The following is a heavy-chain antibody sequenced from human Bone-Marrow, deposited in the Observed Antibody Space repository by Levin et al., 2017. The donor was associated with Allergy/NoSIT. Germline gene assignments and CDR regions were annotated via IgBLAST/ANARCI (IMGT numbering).Heavy chain of an antibody. CDR1: GYTLTELS. Sequence: ASVKVSCKVSGYTLTELSMHWVRQAPGKGLEWMGGFDPEDGETIYAQKFQGRVTMTEDTSTDTAYMELSSLRSEDTAVYYCATPPEFGDYLGPWGQGTLVTVSS. CDR2: FDPEDGET. V-gene: IGHV1-24*01. D-gene: IGHD4-17*01. J-gene: IGHJ5*02. CDR3: ATPPEFGDYLGP.